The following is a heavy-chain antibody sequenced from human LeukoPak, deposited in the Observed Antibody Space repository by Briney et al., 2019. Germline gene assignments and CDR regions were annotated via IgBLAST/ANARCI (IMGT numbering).Heavy chain of an antibody. D-gene: IGHD3-22*01. CDR2: INPGNIT. CDR1: GFTFSSSF. Sequence: GGSLRLSCVASGFTFSSSFMDWVRQVPGKGLAWVSRINPGNITTYADSVKGRFTISRDNAKNTLYLQMNSLRAEDTAVYYCASLFYFDSIDIWGQGTLVTVSS. CDR3: ASLFYFDSIDI. V-gene: IGHV3-74*01. J-gene: IGHJ4*02.